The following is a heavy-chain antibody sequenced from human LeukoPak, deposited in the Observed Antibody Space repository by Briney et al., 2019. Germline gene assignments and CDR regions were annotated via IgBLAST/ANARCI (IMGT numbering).Heavy chain of an antibody. V-gene: IGHV3-30*02. J-gene: IGHJ4*02. CDR3: ARGAFDYYDSSGLYYFDY. D-gene: IGHD3-22*01. CDR2: IRYDGSNE. CDR1: GFTFSSYG. Sequence: PGGPLRLSCVASGFTFSSYGMHWVRQAPGKGLEWVAFIRYDGSNEYVDSVKGRFTISRDNSKNTLYLQMNSLRAEDTAVYYCARGAFDYYDSSGLYYFDYWGQGTLVTVSS.